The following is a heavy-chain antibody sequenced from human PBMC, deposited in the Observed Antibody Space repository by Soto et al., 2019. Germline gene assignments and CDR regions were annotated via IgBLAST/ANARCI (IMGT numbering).Heavy chain of an antibody. CDR2: INPSGGYT. J-gene: IGHJ4*02. CDR1: GYTFTSYY. D-gene: IGHD3-16*01. V-gene: IGHV1-46*01. CDR3: ARPRLGGTYYVDC. Sequence: QVQLAQSGAEVKKPGASVKVSCKASGYTFTSYYIHWMRQAPGQGLEWMGRINPSGGYTSYAQKFQARVTMTRDPSKSTIYMELSSLGSVGRDVYYCARPRLGGTYYVDCWGQGTLVTASS.